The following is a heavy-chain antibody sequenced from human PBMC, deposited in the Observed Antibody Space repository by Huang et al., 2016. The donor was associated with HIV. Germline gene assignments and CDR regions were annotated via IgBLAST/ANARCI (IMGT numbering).Heavy chain of an antibody. CDR3: AKDGRGSVTYYDYFEY. Sequence: QVQLVESGGGVVQPGRSLRLSCAAFGFTFNKFDMHWVRQAPGKGLVWVEIISYDGSSKYHADSLKCRFTIYRDNSKNTVYLQMNSLRVEDTAVYYCAKDGRGSVTYYDYFEYWGQGTLVTVSS. D-gene: IGHD1-26*01. CDR1: GFTFNKFD. V-gene: IGHV3-30*18. CDR2: ISYDGSSK. J-gene: IGHJ4*02.